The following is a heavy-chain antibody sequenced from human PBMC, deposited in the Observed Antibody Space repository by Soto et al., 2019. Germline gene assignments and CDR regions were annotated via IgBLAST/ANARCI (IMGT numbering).Heavy chain of an antibody. CDR2: IWYDGSNK. CDR3: ARDKGEVGAPAY. CDR1: GFTFSSYG. D-gene: IGHD1-26*01. J-gene: IGHJ4*02. V-gene: IGHV3-33*01. Sequence: QVQLVESGGGVVQPGKSLRLSCAASGFTFSSYGMHWVRQAPGNGLEWVAVIWYDGSNKYYADSVKGRFTISRDNSKNRLYLQMNSLRAEDTAVYYCARDKGEVGAPAYWGQGTLVTVSS.